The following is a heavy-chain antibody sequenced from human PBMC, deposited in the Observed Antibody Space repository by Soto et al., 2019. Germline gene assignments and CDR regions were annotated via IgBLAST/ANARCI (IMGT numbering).Heavy chain of an antibody. CDR2: ISAYKGDT. V-gene: IGHV1-18*04. Sequence: QVQLVQSGAEVKQPGASVKVSCKASGYTFTSNGVSWVRQAPGQGLEWMGWISAYKGDTKYSQKFQGRVTMTTDTSTSTAYMELRSLRSDDTAVYYCARVPSYSTLDYWGQGTLVTVSS. J-gene: IGHJ4*02. CDR3: ARVPSYSTLDY. CDR1: GYTFTSNG. D-gene: IGHD2-21*01.